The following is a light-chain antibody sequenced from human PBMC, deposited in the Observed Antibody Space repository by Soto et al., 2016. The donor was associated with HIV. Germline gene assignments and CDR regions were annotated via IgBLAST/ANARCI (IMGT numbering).Light chain of an antibody. V-gene: IGKV1-5*03. J-gene: IGKJ2*01. CDR3: QQYKNYPYT. Sequence: DIQMTQSPSTLSASVGDRVTITCRASQSFSSWLAWYQQIPGKAPKLLIYKASSLESGVPSRFSGSGSGTEFTLTIGSLQPDDFATYYCQQYKNYPYTFGQGTKLEIK. CDR2: KAS. CDR1: QSFSSW.